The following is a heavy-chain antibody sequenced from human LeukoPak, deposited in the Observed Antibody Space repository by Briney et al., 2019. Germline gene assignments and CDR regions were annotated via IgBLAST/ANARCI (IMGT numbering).Heavy chain of an antibody. CDR3: AGLVGRYSSGLYYYYFDY. CDR2: MYLSGTT. D-gene: IGHD3-22*01. J-gene: IGHJ4*02. Sequence: TSETLSLTCTVSGDSINSLDLWSWVRQPPGKGLEWIGEMYLSGTTHSNPSVKSRVTISIDKSKNQFFLNLSSVTAADTAVYYCAGLVGRYSSGLYYYYFDYWGQGTLVTVSS. V-gene: IGHV4-4*02. CDR1: GDSINSLDL.